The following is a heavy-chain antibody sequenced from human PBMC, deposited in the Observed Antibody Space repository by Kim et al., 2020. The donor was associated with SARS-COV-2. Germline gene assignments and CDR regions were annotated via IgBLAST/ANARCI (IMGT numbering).Heavy chain of an antibody. Sequence: GGSLRLSCAASGFTFSSYAMSWVRQAPGKGLEWVSAISGSGGSTYYADSVKGRFTISRDNSKNTLYLQMNSLRAEDTAVYYCGRIAVAGSFSLGAFDIWGQGTMVTVSS. J-gene: IGHJ3*02. CDR2: ISGSGGST. CDR3: GRIAVAGSFSLGAFDI. CDR1: GFTFSSYA. V-gene: IGHV3-23*01. D-gene: IGHD6-19*01.